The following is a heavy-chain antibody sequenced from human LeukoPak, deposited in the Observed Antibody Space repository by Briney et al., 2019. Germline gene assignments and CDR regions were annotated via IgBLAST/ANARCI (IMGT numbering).Heavy chain of an antibody. D-gene: IGHD5-12*01. J-gene: IGHJ4*02. Sequence: SETLSLTCTVSGVSISSYYWSWVRQPPGKGLEWIGYIYYSGSTNYNPSLKSRVTISVDTSKNQFSLKLNSVTAADTAVYYCARDREGYSGYVLAYWGQGTLVTVSS. CDR2: IYYSGST. CDR3: ARDREGYSGYVLAY. CDR1: GVSISSYY. V-gene: IGHV4-59*01.